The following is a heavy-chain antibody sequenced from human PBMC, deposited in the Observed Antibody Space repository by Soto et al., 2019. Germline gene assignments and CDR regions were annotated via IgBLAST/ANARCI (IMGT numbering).Heavy chain of an antibody. V-gene: IGHV4-39*01. CDR1: GASISSSSYY. Sequence: QLQLQESGPGLVKPSETLSLTCTVSGASISSSSYYWGWIRQPPGKGLEWIGSIYFSGSTYYNPSLTSRVTISVDTSKAQFSLKLSSVPAADTAVYYCASAYHFWSGQTPFDPWGQGTLVTVSS. J-gene: IGHJ5*02. D-gene: IGHD3-3*01. CDR3: ASAYHFWSGQTPFDP. CDR2: IYFSGST.